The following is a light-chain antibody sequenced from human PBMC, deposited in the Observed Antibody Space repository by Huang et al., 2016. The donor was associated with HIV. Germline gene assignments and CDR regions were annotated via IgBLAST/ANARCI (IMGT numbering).Light chain of an antibody. J-gene: IGKJ1*01. V-gene: IGKV4-1*01. CDR1: QSLLDSSNNKNY. Sequence: DIVMTQSPDSLAVSLGERATINCKSSQSLLDSSNNKNYLAWYRQKPGQPPNFIIYWASARESGVPDRFSGSGSATDFTLTISSLQAEDAAIYYCQQHYGTPWTFGQGTKVEIK. CDR2: WAS. CDR3: QQHYGTPWT.